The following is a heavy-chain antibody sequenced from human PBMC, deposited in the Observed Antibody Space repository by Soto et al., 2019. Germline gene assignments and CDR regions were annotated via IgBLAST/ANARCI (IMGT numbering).Heavy chain of an antibody. V-gene: IGHV1-2*02. Sequence: ASVEVSCKASGYTFTGYYMHWVRQAPGQGLEWMGWINPNSGGTNYAQKFQGRVTMTRDTSISTTYMELSRLRSDDTAVYYCARLDGPSSRIVGATLDPWGQGTLVTVSS. CDR3: ARLDGPSSRIVGATLDP. D-gene: IGHD1-26*01. CDR2: INPNSGGT. CDR1: GYTFTGYY. J-gene: IGHJ5*02.